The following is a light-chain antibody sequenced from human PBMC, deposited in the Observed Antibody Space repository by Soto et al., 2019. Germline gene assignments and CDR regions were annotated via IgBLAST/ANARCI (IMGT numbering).Light chain of an antibody. CDR2: KAS. Sequence: IHMTHAPSTLASSVGDRVTITCRASQSISSWLAWYQQKPGKAPKLLIYKASSLESGVPSRFSGSGSGTEFTLTISSLQTDDFATYYCQQYNSYSTFGQGTKVDI. CDR3: QQYNSYST. V-gene: IGKV1-5*03. CDR1: QSISSW. J-gene: IGKJ1*01.